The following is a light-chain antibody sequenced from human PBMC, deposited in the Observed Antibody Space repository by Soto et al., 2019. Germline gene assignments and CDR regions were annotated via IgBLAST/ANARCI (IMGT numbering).Light chain of an antibody. V-gene: IGKV3-20*01. CDR1: QSVSSTY. Sequence: EIVLTQSPGTLSLSPGERATLSCRASQSVSSTYLAWYQQKPGQAPRLLIYGALSRATGIPDRFSGSGSGTDYTLTITRLDPDDFAVYYCENYSSSPYTFVPVT. J-gene: IGKJ2*01. CDR2: GAL. CDR3: ENYSSSPYT.